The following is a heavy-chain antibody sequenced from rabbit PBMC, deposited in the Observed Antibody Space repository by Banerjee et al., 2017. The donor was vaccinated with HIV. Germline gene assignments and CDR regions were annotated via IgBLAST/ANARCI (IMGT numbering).Heavy chain of an antibody. CDR2: IYISDGTT. D-gene: IGHD8-1*01. CDR1: GFSFSSSYY. CDR3: ARDAGTSYGYYFNL. V-gene: IGHV1S40*01. J-gene: IGHJ4*01. Sequence: QSLEESGGDLVKPGASLTLTCTASGFSFSSSYYMYWVRQAPGKGLEWIACIYISDGTTYYASWAKGRFTISKTSSTTVTLQMTSLTAADTATYFCARDAGTSYGYYFNLWGPGTLVTVS.